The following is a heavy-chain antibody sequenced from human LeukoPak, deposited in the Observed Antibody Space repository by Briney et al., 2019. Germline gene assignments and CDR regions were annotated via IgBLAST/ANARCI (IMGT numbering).Heavy chain of an antibody. CDR3: ASKYYDFWKGNWFDP. CDR1: GGSFSGYY. D-gene: IGHD3-3*01. CDR2: INHSGST. V-gene: IGHV4-34*01. J-gene: IGHJ5*02. Sequence: PSETLSLTCAVYGGSFSGYYWDWIRQPPGKGLEWIGEINHSGSTNYNPSLKSRVTISVDTSKNQFSLKLSSVTAADTAVYYCASKYYDFWKGNWFDPWGQGILVTVSS.